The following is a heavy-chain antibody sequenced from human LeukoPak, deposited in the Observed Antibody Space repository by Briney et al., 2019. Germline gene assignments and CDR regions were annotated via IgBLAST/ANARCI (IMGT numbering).Heavy chain of an antibody. V-gene: IGHV3-23*01. D-gene: IGHD2-2*02. CDR2: ISGSGGST. Sequence: GASVKVSCKASGGTFSSYAMSWVRQAPGKGLEWVSAISGSGGSTYYADSVKGRFTISRDNSKNKLYLQMNSLRAEDTAVYYCAKPPGCSSTTCYNDYYYYMDVWGKGTTVTVSS. CDR1: GGTFSSYA. CDR3: AKPPGCSSTTCYNDYYYYMDV. J-gene: IGHJ6*03.